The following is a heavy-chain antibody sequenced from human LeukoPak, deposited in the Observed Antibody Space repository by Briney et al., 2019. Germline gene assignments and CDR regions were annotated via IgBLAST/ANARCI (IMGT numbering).Heavy chain of an antibody. CDR1: GFSFINAL. J-gene: IGHJ4*02. D-gene: IGHD3-3*01. Sequence: GGSLRLSCAASGFSFINALMSWVRQAPGKGLEWVGRIKSNFETGATEYAAPVNGRFTISRDDSKNMLYLQMNSLQSEDTAVYYCTTDDFWSGYTVYWGQGTLVTVSS. CDR3: TTDDFWSGYTVY. CDR2: IKSNFETGAT. V-gene: IGHV3-15*01.